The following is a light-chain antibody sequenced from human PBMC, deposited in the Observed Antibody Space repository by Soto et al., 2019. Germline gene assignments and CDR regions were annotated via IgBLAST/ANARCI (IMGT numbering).Light chain of an antibody. CDR3: AQRIAWPRT. Sequence: IVLTQSPATLSLSPGERATLSCRASQSFTSYLAWYPQKPGQAPRLLIYDTSNKAPGIPCRFSGGGSGIDVTRTISSQEPEDFAVYYCAQRIAWPRTRGQGTKVDIK. CDR1: QSFTSY. V-gene: IGKV3-11*01. J-gene: IGKJ1*01. CDR2: DTS.